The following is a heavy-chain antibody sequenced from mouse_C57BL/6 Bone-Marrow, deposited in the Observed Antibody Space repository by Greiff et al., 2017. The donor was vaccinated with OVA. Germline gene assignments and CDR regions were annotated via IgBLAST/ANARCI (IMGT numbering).Heavy chain of an antibody. J-gene: IGHJ2*01. CDR3: ARSDYGSSYFDY. D-gene: IGHD1-1*01. Sequence: VQLQQPGAELVKPGASVKMSCKASGYTFNSYWITWVKQRPGQGLEWIGDIYPGSGSTNYNEKFKSKATLTVDTSSSTAYMQLSSLTSEDSAVYYCARSDYGSSYFDYWGQGTTLTVSS. CDR1: GYTFNSYW. CDR2: IYPGSGST. V-gene: IGHV1-55*01.